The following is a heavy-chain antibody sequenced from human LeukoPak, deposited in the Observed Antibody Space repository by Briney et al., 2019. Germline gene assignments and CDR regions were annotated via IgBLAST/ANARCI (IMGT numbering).Heavy chain of an antibody. V-gene: IGHV3-74*01. CDR1: GFTFSSYW. CDR2: INNDGSST. J-gene: IGHJ4*02. CDR3: AKDWRAYCGGDCYSYFDY. Sequence: GGSLRLSCGASGFTFSSYWMRWVRHAPGKGLVWVSRINNDGSSTSYADSVRGRFTISRDSAKNSLYLQMNSLRAEDTAVYYCAKDWRAYCGGDCYSYFDYWGQGTLVTVSS. D-gene: IGHD2-21*02.